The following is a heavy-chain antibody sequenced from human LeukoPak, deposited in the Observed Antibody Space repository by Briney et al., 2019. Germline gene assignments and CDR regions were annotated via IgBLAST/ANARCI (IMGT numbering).Heavy chain of an antibody. Sequence: GRSLRLSCAASGFTFGSYGMHWVRQAPGKGLEWVAVISYDGSNKYCADSVKGRFTISRDNSKNTLYLQMNSLRAEDTAVYYCAKQSGADRGHLDFWGQGTVVTVSS. CDR3: AKQSGADRGHLDF. CDR1: GFTFGSYG. D-gene: IGHD4/OR15-4a*01. V-gene: IGHV3-30*18. CDR2: ISYDGSNK. J-gene: IGHJ4*02.